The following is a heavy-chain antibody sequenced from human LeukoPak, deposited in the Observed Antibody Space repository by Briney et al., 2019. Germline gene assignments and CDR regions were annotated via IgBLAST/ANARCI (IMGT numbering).Heavy chain of an antibody. V-gene: IGHV4-61*01. CDR3: ARHRYYYDSSGFYCVYYFDY. CDR2: IYYSGST. J-gene: IGHJ4*02. Sequence: SETLSLTCTVSGGSVNSGSYYWNWIRQPPGKGLEWIGYIYYSGSTNYNPSLKSRVTISVDTSKNQFSLKLSSVTAADTAVYYCARHRYYYDSSGFYCVYYFDYWGQGTLVTVSS. D-gene: IGHD3-22*01. CDR1: GGSVNSGSYY.